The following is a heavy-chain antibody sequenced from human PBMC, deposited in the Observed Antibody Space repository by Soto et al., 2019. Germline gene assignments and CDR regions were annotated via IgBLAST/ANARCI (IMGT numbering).Heavy chain of an antibody. CDR3: AGWLRFGELSANWFDP. CDR1: GGTFSSYA. V-gene: IGHV1-69*12. D-gene: IGHD3-10*01. Sequence: QVQLVQSGAEVKKPGSSVKVSCKASGGTFSSYAISWVRQAPGQGLEWMGGIIPIFGTANYAQKFQGRVTITADESTSTAYMELSSLRSEDTAVYYCAGWLRFGELSANWFDPWGQGTLVTVSS. J-gene: IGHJ5*02. CDR2: IIPIFGTA.